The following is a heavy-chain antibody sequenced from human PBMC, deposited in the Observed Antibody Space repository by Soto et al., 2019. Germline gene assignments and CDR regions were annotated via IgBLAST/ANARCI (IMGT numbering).Heavy chain of an antibody. Sequence: SETLSLTCTVSGGSISSGDYYWSWIRQPPGRGLEWIGYIYYSGSTYYNPSLKSRVTISVEPSKNQFSLKLSSVTAADTAVYYCARALIYGSGSYYNTPDYYYGMDVWGQGTTVTVS. J-gene: IGHJ6*02. CDR1: GGSISSGDYY. D-gene: IGHD3-10*01. CDR2: IYYSGST. V-gene: IGHV4-30-4*01. CDR3: ARALIYGSGSYYNTPDYYYGMDV.